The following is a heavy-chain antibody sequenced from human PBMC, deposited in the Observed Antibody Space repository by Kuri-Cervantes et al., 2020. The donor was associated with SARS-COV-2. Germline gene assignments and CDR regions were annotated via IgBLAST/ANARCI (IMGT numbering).Heavy chain of an antibody. CDR1: GFTFSNFG. D-gene: IGHD2-2*01. CDR2: ISYNGRNR. J-gene: IGHJ4*02. V-gene: IGHV3-30*18. CDR3: AKTTRKTFCSSTSCYVFDY. Sequence: GESLKISCAASGFTFSNFGMHWVRQTPGKGLEWVAIISYNGRNRYFADSVKGRLTVSRDNSKNTLYLQMNSLRAEDTAVYYCAKTTRKTFCSSTSCYVFDYWGQGTLVTVSS.